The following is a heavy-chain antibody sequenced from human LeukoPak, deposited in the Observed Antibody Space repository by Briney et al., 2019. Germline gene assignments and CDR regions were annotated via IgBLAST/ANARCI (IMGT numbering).Heavy chain of an antibody. CDR1: GFTFSSYA. CDR3: AKSDCSYISCYVLDY. J-gene: IGHJ4*02. V-gene: IGHV3-23*01. Sequence: GGSLRLSCAASGFTFSSYAMSWVRQAPGKGLEWVSAISGSGDNIYYADSVKGRFTISRDSSKKTLYLQMNILRAEDTAVYYCAKSDCSYISCYVLDYWGQGTQVTVPS. D-gene: IGHD2-2*01. CDR2: ISGSGDNI.